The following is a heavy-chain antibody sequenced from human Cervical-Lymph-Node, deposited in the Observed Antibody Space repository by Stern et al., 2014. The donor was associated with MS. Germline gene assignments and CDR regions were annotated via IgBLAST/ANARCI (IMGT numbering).Heavy chain of an antibody. D-gene: IGHD6-19*01. J-gene: IGHJ4*02. CDR3: ASAFKGSGWIFDY. CDR1: GYSFTSYW. Sequence: EVQLGESGAEVKKPGESLKISCKGSGYSFTSYWIGWVRQMPGKGLEWMGIIYTGNSDISYSPSFQAQVTISVDKSISTAYLQWSSLKASDTAMYYCASAFKGSGWIFDYWGQGTLVTVSS. CDR2: IYTGNSDI. V-gene: IGHV5-51*01.